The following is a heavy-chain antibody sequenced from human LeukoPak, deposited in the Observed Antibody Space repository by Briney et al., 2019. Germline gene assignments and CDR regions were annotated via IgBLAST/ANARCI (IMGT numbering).Heavy chain of an antibody. Sequence: ASVKVSCKASGYTFTSYYMHWVRQAPGQGLEWMGIINPSGGSTSYAQKFQGRVTMTRDTSTSTVYMELSSLRSEDTAVYYCARAPGYCSSTSCSYYYGMDVWGQGTTVTVSS. D-gene: IGHD2-2*01. J-gene: IGHJ6*02. CDR1: GYTFTSYY. CDR2: INPSGGST. V-gene: IGHV1-46*01. CDR3: ARAPGYCSSTSCSYYYGMDV.